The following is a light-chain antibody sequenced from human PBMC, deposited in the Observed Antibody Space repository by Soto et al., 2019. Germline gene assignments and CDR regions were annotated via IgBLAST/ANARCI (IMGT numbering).Light chain of an antibody. CDR1: QGISSY. Sequence: DIQLTQSPSFLSASVGDRVTITCRASQGISSYLAWYQQKPGKAPKLLIYAASTLQSGVPSRFSGSGSGTEFTLTISSLQPEDFATYYCQQLNSYPSVGTGTKVDIK. V-gene: IGKV1-9*01. CDR2: AAS. CDR3: QQLNSYPS. J-gene: IGKJ3*01.